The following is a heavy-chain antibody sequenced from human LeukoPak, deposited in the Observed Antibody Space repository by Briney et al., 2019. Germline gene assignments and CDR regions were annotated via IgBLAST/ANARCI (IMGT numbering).Heavy chain of an antibody. CDR1: GFTFSSYG. CDR3: AKDIGRGCSLLYFDY. V-gene: IGHV3-30*18. CDR2: ISYDGSNK. D-gene: IGHD6-19*01. J-gene: IGHJ4*02. Sequence: GGSLRLSCAASGFTFSSYGMHWVRQAPGKGLEWVAVISYDGSNKYYADSVKGRFTISRDNSKNTLYLQMNSLRAEDTAVYYCAKDIGRGCSLLYFDYWGQGTWVTVSS.